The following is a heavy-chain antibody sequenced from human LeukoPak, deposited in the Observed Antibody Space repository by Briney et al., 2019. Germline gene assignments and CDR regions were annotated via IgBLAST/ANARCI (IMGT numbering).Heavy chain of an antibody. Sequence: SETLSLTCAVYGGSFSGYYWSWIRQPPGRGLEWSGEINHSGSTNYNPSLKSRVTISVDTSKNQFTLKLSSVTAADTAVYYCAREKIWSGYYGSYFDYWGQGTLVTVSS. CDR1: GGSFSGYY. J-gene: IGHJ4*02. V-gene: IGHV4-34*01. CDR3: AREKIWSGYYGSYFDY. CDR2: INHSGST. D-gene: IGHD3-3*01.